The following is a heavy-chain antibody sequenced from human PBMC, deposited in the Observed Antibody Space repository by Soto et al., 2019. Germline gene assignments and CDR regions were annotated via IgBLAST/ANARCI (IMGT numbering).Heavy chain of an antibody. CDR3: AGDLGY. J-gene: IGHJ4*02. CDR2: INGGDGDT. V-gene: IGHV1-3*01. CDR1: GYTFAAYA. Sequence: QVQLVQSGAEVKKPGASVKVSWKASGYTFAAYAIQWVRQAPGQRPEWMGWINGGDGDTKYSQKLQDRVTITRDTAATTAYMELRSLRSEDTAVYYGAGDLGYWGQGTLVTVSS.